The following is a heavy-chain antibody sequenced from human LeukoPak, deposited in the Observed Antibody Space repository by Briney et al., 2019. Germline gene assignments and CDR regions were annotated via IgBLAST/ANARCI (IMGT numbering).Heavy chain of an antibody. CDR2: IYYSGST. V-gene: IGHV4-59*01. CDR1: GGSISSYY. J-gene: IGHJ6*02. D-gene: IGHD3-10*01. CDR3: ARGYYGSGGSGYYYYGMDV. Sequence: SETLSLTCTVSGGSISSYYWSWIRQPPGKGLEWIGYIYYSGSTNYNPSLKSRVTISVDTPKNQFSLKLSSVTAADTAVYYCARGYYGSGGSGYYYYGMDVWGQGTTVTVSS.